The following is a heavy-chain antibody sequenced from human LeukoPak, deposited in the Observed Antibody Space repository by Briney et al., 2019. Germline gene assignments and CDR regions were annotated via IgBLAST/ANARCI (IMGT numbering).Heavy chain of an antibody. CDR1: GGTFSSYA. J-gene: IGHJ5*02. CDR2: IIPILGIA. CDR3: ARDKTRNDLDP. D-gene: IGHD1-14*01. V-gene: IGHV1-69*04. Sequence: ASVKVSRKASGGTFSSYAISWVRQAPGQGLEWMGRIIPILGIANYAQKFQGRVTITADKSTSTAYMELSSLRSEDTAVYYCARDKTRNDLDPWGQGTLVTVSS.